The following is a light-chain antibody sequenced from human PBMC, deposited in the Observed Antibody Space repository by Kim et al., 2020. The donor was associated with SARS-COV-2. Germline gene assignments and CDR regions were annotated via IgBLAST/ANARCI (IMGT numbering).Light chain of an antibody. CDR1: SSDVGGYIY. CDR2: DVS. CDR3: SSYTSSSTV. V-gene: IGLV2-14*03. Sequence: PGQSITISCTGTSSDVGGYIYVSWYQQHPGKAPKLMIYDVSNRPSGVSNRFSGSKSGNTASLTISGLQAEDEADYYCSSYTSSSTVFGGGTQLTVL. J-gene: IGLJ2*01.